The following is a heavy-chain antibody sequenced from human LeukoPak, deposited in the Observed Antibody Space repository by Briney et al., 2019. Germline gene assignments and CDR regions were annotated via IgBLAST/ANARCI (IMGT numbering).Heavy chain of an antibody. Sequence: PSETLSLTCAVYGGSFSSYYWSWIRQPPGKGLEWIGEINHSGSTNYNPSLKSRVTISVDTSKNQFSLKLSSVTAADTAVYYCARGRRVVVPAAMGGPKGYYFGYWGQGTLVTVSS. CDR3: ARGRRVVVPAAMGGPKGYYFGY. J-gene: IGHJ4*02. CDR1: GGSFSSYY. V-gene: IGHV4-34*01. D-gene: IGHD2-2*01. CDR2: INHSGST.